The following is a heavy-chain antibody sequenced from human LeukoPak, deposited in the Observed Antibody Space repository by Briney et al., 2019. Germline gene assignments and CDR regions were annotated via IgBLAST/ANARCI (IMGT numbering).Heavy chain of an antibody. V-gene: IGHV4-38-2*02. J-gene: IGHJ6*03. D-gene: IGHD3-10*01. CDR1: GYSISSGYY. CDR2: IYHSGST. CDR3: ASVRRGFGESSKYYAYXXXXV. Sequence: SETLSLTCTVSGYSISSGYYWGWIRQPPGKGLEWIGSIYHSGSTYYNPSLKSRVTISVDTSKNQFSLKLSSVTAADTAVYYCASVRRGFGESSKYYAYXXXXVW.